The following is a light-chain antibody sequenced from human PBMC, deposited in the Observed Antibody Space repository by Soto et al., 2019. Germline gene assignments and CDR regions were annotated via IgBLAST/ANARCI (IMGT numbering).Light chain of an antibody. CDR2: ATS. CDR1: QSISNY. V-gene: IGKV1-39*01. J-gene: IGKJ2*01. Sequence: DIQMTQSPSSLSASVGDRVTITCRASQSISNYLDWYQQKPGRVPKLLIYATSTLQSGVPSRSSGSGSGTDFPLTISSLQPEDFATYYCQQSYSMPRPTFGQGTKLEIK. CDR3: QQSYSMPRPT.